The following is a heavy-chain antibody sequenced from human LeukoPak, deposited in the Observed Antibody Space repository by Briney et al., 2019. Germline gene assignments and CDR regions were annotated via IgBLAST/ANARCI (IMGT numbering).Heavy chain of an antibody. J-gene: IGHJ4*02. D-gene: IGHD3-22*01. Sequence: PSETLSLTCAVSGYSISSGYYRGWIRQPPGKGLEWIGSIYHSGSTYYNPSLKSRVTISVDTSKNQFSLKLSSVTAADTAVYYCARTTYYEVDYWGQGTLVTVSS. V-gene: IGHV4-38-2*01. CDR2: IYHSGST. CDR3: ARTTYYEVDY. CDR1: GYSISSGYY.